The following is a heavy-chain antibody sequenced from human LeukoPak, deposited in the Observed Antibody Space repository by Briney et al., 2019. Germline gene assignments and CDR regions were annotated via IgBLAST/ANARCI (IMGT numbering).Heavy chain of an antibody. V-gene: IGHV3-30*18. CDR1: GFTFSSYG. CDR2: ISYDGSNK. CDR3: AKASALWFGELLIGNWFDP. D-gene: IGHD3-10*01. Sequence: GRSLRLSCAASGFTFSSYGTHWVRQAPGKGLEWVAVISYDGSNKYYADSVKGRFTISRDNSKNTLYLQMNSLRAEDTAVYYCAKASALWFGELLIGNWFDPWGQGTLVTVSS. J-gene: IGHJ5*02.